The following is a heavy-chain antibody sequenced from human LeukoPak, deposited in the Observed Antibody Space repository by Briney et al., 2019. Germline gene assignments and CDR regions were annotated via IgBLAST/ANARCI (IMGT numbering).Heavy chain of an antibody. D-gene: IGHD2-2*01. CDR1: GFSLNTYS. CDR3: TSRYCTTTNCYSFDN. J-gene: IGHJ3*02. Sequence: NTGGSLRLSCAASGFSLNTYSMNWVRQAPGKRLEWVSSISSSSAHIFYADSVKGRSSISRDNAKNSLYLQMNSLRVEDTAVYYCTSRYCTTTNCYSFDNWGQGTLVTVSS. CDR2: ISSSSAHI. V-gene: IGHV3-21*01.